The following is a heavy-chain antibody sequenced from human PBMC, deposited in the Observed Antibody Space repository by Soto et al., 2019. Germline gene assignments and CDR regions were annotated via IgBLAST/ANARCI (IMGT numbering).Heavy chain of an antibody. Sequence: KVSCKASGGTFSSYAISWVRQAPGQGLEWMGGIIPIFGTANYAQKFQGRVTITADESTSAAYMELSSLRSEDTAVYYCARVAELRSYYYYGMDVWGQGTTVTVSS. J-gene: IGHJ6*02. D-gene: IGHD1-7*01. CDR2: IIPIFGTA. V-gene: IGHV1-69*01. CDR3: ARVAELRSYYYYGMDV. CDR1: GGTFSSYA.